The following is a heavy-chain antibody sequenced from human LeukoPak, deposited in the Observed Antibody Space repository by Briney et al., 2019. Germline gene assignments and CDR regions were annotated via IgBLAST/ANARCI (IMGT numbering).Heavy chain of an antibody. CDR1: GDSFNYNY. V-gene: IGHV4-59*13. J-gene: IGHJ6*02. CDR3: ARLSRIAAAGAYSYHILDV. D-gene: IGHD6-13*01. Sequence: SETLPLSCTVSGDSFNYNYWSWIRQSPGKGLEWIGSVSHSGTTNYSPSLASRVTMSVDTSNNQFSLRLSSVTAADTAVYYCARLSRIAAAGAYSYHILDVWGQGTTVTVSS. CDR2: VSHSGTT.